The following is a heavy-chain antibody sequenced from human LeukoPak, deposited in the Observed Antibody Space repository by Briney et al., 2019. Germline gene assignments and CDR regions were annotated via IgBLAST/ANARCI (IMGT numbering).Heavy chain of an antibody. J-gene: IGHJ4*02. V-gene: IGHV3-66*01. Sequence: QPGGSLRLSCTASGFTVSSSYMTWVRQAPGKGLEWVSVIYRGGTTYYADSVKGRFTISRDNSKNTLHLQMNSLRAEDTAVYYCARDSSGYHFDDWGQGTLVTVSS. CDR2: IYRGGTT. CDR3: ARDSSGYHFDD. CDR1: GFTVSSSY. D-gene: IGHD3-22*01.